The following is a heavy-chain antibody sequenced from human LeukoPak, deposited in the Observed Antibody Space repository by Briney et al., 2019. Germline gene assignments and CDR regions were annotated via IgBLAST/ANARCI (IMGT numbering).Heavy chain of an antibody. J-gene: IGHJ6*02. CDR2: INPNNGGT. CDR1: GYTFVGYF. D-gene: IGHD6-13*01. Sequence: ASVKVSCKASGYTFVGYFMRWVRQAPGQGLEWMGWINPNNGGTNYAQKFQDWVTMTRDTSTSTVYMEVSRLRSDDTAVYYCARAAGSSWHYGMDVWGQGTTVTVSS. CDR3: ARAAGSSWHYGMDV. V-gene: IGHV1-2*04.